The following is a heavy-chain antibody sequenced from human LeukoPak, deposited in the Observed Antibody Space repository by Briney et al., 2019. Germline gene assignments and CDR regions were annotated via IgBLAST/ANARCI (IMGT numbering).Heavy chain of an antibody. Sequence: SETLSLTCTVSGDSISSFYWTWIRQPAGRGLEWIGRIYPSGSTTCNPSLKSRVTMSVDTSKNQFSLRLSSVTAADTAVYYCARLQPTRWYDPWGQGTLVTVSS. V-gene: IGHV4-4*07. J-gene: IGHJ5*02. CDR3: ARLQPTRWYDP. CDR2: IYPSGST. CDR1: GDSISSFY. D-gene: IGHD4-11*01.